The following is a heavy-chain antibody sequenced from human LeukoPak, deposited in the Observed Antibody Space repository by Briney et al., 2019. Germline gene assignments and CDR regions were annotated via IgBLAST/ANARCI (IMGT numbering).Heavy chain of an antibody. V-gene: IGHV3-23*01. CDR3: AREQNIRGVIIIVDS. Sequence: PGGSLRLSCAASGFTFARNTMTWVRPAPGKGLEWVSSISGSGSDTYYADSVKGRFTISRDNSKNTLYLEVNGLRADDTAVYYCAREQNIRGVIIIVDSWGQGTLVTVSS. CDR2: ISGSGSDT. CDR1: GFTFARNT. J-gene: IGHJ4*02. D-gene: IGHD3-10*01.